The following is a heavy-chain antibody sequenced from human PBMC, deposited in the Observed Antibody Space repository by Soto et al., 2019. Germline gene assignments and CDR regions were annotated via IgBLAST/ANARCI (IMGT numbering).Heavy chain of an antibody. V-gene: IGHV4-59*01. Sequence: KPSETLSLTCTVSGGSISSYYWSWIRQPPGKGLEWIGYIYYSGSTNYNPSLKSRVTISVDTSKNQFSLKLSSVTAADTAVYYCARSDFWSGYYNYWGQGTLVTVSS. CDR1: GGSISSYY. D-gene: IGHD3-3*01. CDR2: IYYSGST. CDR3: ARSDFWSGYYNY. J-gene: IGHJ4*02.